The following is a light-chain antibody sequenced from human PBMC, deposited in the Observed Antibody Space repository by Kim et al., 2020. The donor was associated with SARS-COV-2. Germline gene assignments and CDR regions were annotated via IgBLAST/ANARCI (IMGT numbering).Light chain of an antibody. J-gene: IGKJ1*01. CDR3: QQYGSSPTT. CDR1: RSVSGSR. CDR2: DAS. Sequence: EIVLTQSPDTLSLPPGDRATLSCRASRSVSGSRLAWYQQKPGQAPRLLIYDASNRVTGIPDRFSGSASGTDFSLTISRLEPEDFAVYYCQQYGSSPTTFGQGTKVDIK. V-gene: IGKV3-20*01.